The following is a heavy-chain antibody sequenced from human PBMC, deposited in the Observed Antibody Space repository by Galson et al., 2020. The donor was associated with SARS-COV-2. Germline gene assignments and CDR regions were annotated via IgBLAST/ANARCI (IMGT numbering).Heavy chain of an antibody. CDR3: ARDRVGRYYDGSAYSSDAFDV. Sequence: SETLSLTCTVSGGSIKSGVDYWTWIRQHPGKGLEYIGYIYHTGSTYYNPSLKSRVTINVDTSKNQFSLKLNSVTAADTAVYYCARDRVGRYYDGSAYSSDAFDVWGQGTMVTVS. J-gene: IGHJ3*01. CDR2: IYHTGST. D-gene: IGHD3-22*01. V-gene: IGHV4-31*03. CDR1: GGSIKSGVDY.